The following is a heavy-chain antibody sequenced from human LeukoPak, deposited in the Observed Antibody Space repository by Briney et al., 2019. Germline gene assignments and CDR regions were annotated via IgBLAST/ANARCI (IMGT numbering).Heavy chain of an antibody. CDR2: IYYSGST. J-gene: IGHJ3*02. CDR3: AKPELLWYRQGAFDI. D-gene: IGHD3-10*01. CDR1: GGSISSGGYY. V-gene: IGHV4-31*03. Sequence: SETLSLTCTVSGGSISSGGYYWSWIRQHPGKGLEWIGYIYYSGSTYYNPSLKSRVTISVDTSKNQFSLKLSSVTAADTAVYYCAKPELLWYRQGAFDIWGQGTMVTVSS.